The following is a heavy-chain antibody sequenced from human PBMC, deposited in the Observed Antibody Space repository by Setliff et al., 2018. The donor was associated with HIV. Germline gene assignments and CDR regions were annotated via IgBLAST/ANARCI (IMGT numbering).Heavy chain of an antibody. D-gene: IGHD3-10*01. CDR2: NNHSAIT. V-gene: IGHV4-34*01. CDR1: GESFSDHY. Sequence: PSETLSLTCAVYGESFSDHYWTWIRQPPGKGLEWIGENNHSAITNYNPSLKGRVTKSVDTSKNQFSLKLTSLTADMELRSLRSDDTAVYYCARVPGARPYYYYYMDVWGKGTTVTVS. CDR3: SDDTAVYYCARVPGARPYYYYYMDV. J-gene: IGHJ6*03.